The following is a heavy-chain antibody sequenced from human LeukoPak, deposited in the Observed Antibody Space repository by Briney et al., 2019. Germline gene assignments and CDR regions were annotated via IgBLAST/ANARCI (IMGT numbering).Heavy chain of an antibody. J-gene: IGHJ3*02. D-gene: IGHD2-15*01. CDR2: IRADAVTT. V-gene: IGHV3-23*01. CDR1: GFIFSHHG. CDR3: AKDGGSDPDSFDI. Sequence: GGSLRLSCATSGFIFSHHGMNWVRQAPGKGLEWVSGIRADAVTTYYADSVKGRFTISRDNTKNSLYLQMNSLRAEDTAVYYCAKDGGSDPDSFDIWGQGTMVTVSS.